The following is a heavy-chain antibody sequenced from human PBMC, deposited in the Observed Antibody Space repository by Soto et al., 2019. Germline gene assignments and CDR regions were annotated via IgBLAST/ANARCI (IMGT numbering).Heavy chain of an antibody. Sequence: QVQLVQSGAEVKKPGASVKVSCKVSGYTLTELSMHWVRQAPGKGLEWMGGFDPEDGETIYAQKFQGRVTMTEDTSTDTAYMELSSLRSEDTAVYYCATSPMLYSSSSPRYYYGMDVWGQGTTVTVSS. J-gene: IGHJ6*02. CDR3: ATSPMLYSSSSPRYYYGMDV. CDR1: GYTLTELS. CDR2: FDPEDGET. D-gene: IGHD6-13*01. V-gene: IGHV1-24*01.